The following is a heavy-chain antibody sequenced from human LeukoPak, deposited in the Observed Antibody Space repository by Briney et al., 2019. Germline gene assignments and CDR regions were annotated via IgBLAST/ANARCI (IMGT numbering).Heavy chain of an antibody. Sequence: PGGSLRLSCAASGFTVISYEMNWVRQAPGKGLEWVSYISSSGNSIFYADSVKGRFTISRDNAKNSLYLQMNSLRAEDTAVYYCAGSLRYFDWSTWGQGTLVTVSS. J-gene: IGHJ5*02. CDR1: GFTVISYE. CDR3: AGSLRYFDWST. V-gene: IGHV3-48*03. CDR2: ISSSGNSI. D-gene: IGHD3-9*01.